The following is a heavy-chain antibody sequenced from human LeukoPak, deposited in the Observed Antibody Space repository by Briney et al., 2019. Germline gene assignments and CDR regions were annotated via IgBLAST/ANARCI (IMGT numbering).Heavy chain of an antibody. V-gene: IGHV3-9*01. J-gene: IGHJ4*02. CDR3: AKDIGIVGALDY. Sequence: GGSLRLSCAASGFTFSSYSMEWVRQAPGKGLEWVSGISWNSGSIGYADSVKGRFTISRDNAKNSLYLQMNSLRAEDTALYYCAKDIGIVGALDYWGQGTLVTVSS. D-gene: IGHD1-26*01. CDR2: ISWNSGSI. CDR1: GFTFSSYS.